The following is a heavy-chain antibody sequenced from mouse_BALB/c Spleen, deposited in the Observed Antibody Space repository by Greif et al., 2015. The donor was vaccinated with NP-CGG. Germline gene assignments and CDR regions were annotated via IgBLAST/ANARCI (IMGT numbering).Heavy chain of an antibody. CDR2: IDPANGNT. J-gene: IGHJ1*01. CDR1: GLNIKDTY. CDR3: ARKDLTTVDWYFDV. D-gene: IGHD1-1*01. V-gene: IGHV14-3*02. Sequence: EVMLVESGAELVKPGASVKLSRTASGLNIKDTYMHWVKQRPEQGLEWIGRIDPANGNTKYDPKFQGKATITADTSSNTAYLQLSSLTSEDTAVYYCARKDLTTVDWYFDVWGAGTTVTVSS.